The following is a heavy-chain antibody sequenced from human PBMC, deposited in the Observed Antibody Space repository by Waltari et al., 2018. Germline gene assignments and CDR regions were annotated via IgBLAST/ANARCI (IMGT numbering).Heavy chain of an antibody. CDR2: IWYDGSNP. CDR3: ARDKWELNY. CDR1: GFTLRSDS. J-gene: IGHJ4*02. V-gene: IGHV3-33*01. D-gene: IGHD1-26*01. Sequence: QVQLVESGGGVVQPGRSLRLSCAASGFTLRSDSSPWVRQAPGKGLEWVAVIWYDGSNPNYADSVKGRFTISRDNSKNTLYLQLNSLRAEDTAVYYCARDKWELNYWGQGTLVTVSS.